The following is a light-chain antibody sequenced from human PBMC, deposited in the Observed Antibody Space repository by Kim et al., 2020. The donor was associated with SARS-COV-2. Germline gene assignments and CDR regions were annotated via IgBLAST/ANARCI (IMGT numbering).Light chain of an antibody. CDR2: NDN. J-gene: IGLJ1*01. V-gene: IGLV1-44*01. CDR3: ATWDDSLNAYV. Sequence: GQMITIACSGSSSNIGRESVNWFQQRPGTTPKLLIYNDNQRPSGVSDRFSGSRSGTSASLAISGLQSEDGADFFCATWDDSLNAYVFGTGTKVTVL. CDR1: SSNIGRES.